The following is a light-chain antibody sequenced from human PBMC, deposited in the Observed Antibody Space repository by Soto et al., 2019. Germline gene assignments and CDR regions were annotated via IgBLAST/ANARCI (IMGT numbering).Light chain of an antibody. J-gene: IGKJ2*01. CDR3: QQYSSLPHT. V-gene: IGKV3-20*01. CDR1: QSVTNRY. Sequence: ESVLTQSPGTLSLSPGERATLSCRASQSVTNRYFAWYQQRPGQAPRLLIYGISNRATGIPDWFSGSGSGTDFTLTISRREPEDFVVYYCQQYSSLPHTFGQGTKLEVK. CDR2: GIS.